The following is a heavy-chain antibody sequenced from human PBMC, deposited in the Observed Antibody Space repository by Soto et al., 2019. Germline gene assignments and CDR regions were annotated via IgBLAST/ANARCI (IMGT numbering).Heavy chain of an antibody. D-gene: IGHD3-10*01. CDR2: INHSGST. CDR3: ARVLWFGKNWFDP. V-gene: IGHV4-34*01. Sequence: SETLSLTCAVYGGSFSGYYWSWIRQPPGKGLEWIGEINHSGSTNYNPSLKSRVTISVDTSKNQFSLKLSSVTAADTAVYYCARVLWFGKNWFDPWGQGTLVTVSS. J-gene: IGHJ5*02. CDR1: GGSFSGYY.